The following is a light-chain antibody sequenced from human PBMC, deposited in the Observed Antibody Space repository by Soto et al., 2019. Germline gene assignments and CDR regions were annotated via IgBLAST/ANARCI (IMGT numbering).Light chain of an antibody. CDR2: GAS. V-gene: IGKV3-15*01. CDR1: QSILKS. CDR3: QQYNDWPPYT. J-gene: IGKJ2*01. Sequence: EIVMTQSPATLSVSPGERATLSCRASQSILKSLAWYQQKPGQAPRLLIYGASTLATGIPARFSGTGSGTEFTLTISSLQSEDFAVYYCQQYNDWPPYTFGQGTKLE.